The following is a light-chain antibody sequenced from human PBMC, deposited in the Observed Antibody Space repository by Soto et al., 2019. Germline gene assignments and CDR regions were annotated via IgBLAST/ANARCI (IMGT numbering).Light chain of an antibody. CDR3: AACDDSLNEGV. J-gene: IGLJ2*01. CDR2: SNN. V-gene: IGLV1-44*01. Sequence: QSVLTQPPSVSGTPGQRVTISCSGSSSNLGTNTVNWYQQLPGTAPKVLIYSNNQRPSGVPDRFSGSKSGTSASLAISGLQSEDEADYYCAACDDSLNEGVFGGGTNLTVL. CDR1: SSNLGTNT.